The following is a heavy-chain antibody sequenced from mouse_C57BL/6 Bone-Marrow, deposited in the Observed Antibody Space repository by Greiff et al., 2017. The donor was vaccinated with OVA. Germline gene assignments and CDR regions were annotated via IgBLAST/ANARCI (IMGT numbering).Heavy chain of an antibody. J-gene: IGHJ4*01. CDR3: AREETFYAMDY. CDR2: IYPRSGNT. CDR1: GYTFTSYG. V-gene: IGHV1-81*01. Sequence: VQLVESGAELARPGASVKLSCKASGYTFTSYGISWVKQRTGQGLEWIGEIYPRSGNTYYNEKFKGKATLTADKSSSTAYMELRSLTSEDSAVYFCAREETFYAMDYWGQGTSVTVSS.